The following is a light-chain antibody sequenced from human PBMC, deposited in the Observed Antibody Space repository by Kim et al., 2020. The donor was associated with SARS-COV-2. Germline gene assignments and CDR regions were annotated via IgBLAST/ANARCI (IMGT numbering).Light chain of an antibody. V-gene: IGLV2-23*02. J-gene: IGLJ1*01. Sequence: PGQSITIACTGTSSDIGTYNLVSWYRHHPGKAPKFIIYDVSKRPSGVSTRFSGSKSGNTASLTISGLQADDEADYYCCTYAGGPYVFGTGTKVTVL. CDR3: CTYAGGPYV. CDR1: SSDIGTYNL. CDR2: DVS.